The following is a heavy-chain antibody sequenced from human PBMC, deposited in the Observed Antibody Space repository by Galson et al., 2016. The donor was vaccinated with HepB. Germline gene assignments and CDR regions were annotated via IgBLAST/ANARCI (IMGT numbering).Heavy chain of an antibody. J-gene: IGHJ4*02. Sequence: SLRLSCAASGFTFSSYSMNWVRQAPGKGLEWVSSISSSSSYIYYADSVKGRFTISRGNAKNSLYLQMNSLRAEDTAVYYCARTKLQLLYYFDYWGQGTLVTVS. CDR3: ARTKLQLLYYFDY. V-gene: IGHV3-21*01. D-gene: IGHD5-18*01. CDR1: GFTFSSYS. CDR2: ISSSSSYI.